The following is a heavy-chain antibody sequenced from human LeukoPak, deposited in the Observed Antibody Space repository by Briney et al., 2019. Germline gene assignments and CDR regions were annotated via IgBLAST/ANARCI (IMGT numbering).Heavy chain of an antibody. J-gene: IGHJ6*02. CDR3: ARVGGTNYYYGMDV. CDR1: GGSISSYY. V-gene: IGHV4-59*01. D-gene: IGHD1-1*01. Sequence: SETLSLTCTVSGGSISSYYWSWIRQPPGKGLEWIGYIYDSGSTNYNPSLKSRVTISVDTSKNQFSLKLSSVTAADTAVYYCARVGGTNYYYGMDVWGQGTTVTVSS. CDR2: IYDSGST.